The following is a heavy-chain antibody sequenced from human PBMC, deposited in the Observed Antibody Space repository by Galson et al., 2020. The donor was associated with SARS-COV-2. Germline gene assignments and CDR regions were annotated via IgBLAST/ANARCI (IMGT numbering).Heavy chain of an antibody. CDR3: ARSGYSSRIRVGYYMDV. J-gene: IGHJ6*03. CDR1: GGTFSSYA. D-gene: IGHD6-13*01. Sequence: SVKVSCKASGGTFSSYAISWVRQAPGQGLGWMGGIIPIFGTANYAQKFQGRVTITADESTTTAYMELSSLRSEDTAVYYCARSGYSSRIRVGYYMDVWGKGTTVTVSS. CDR2: IIPIFGTA. V-gene: IGHV1-69*13.